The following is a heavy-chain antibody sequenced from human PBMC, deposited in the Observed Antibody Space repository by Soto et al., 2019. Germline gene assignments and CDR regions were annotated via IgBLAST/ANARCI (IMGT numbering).Heavy chain of an antibody. CDR2: IYNSGST. J-gene: IGHJ4*02. V-gene: IGHV4-59*01. D-gene: IGHD4-17*01. Sequence: QVQLQESGPGLVRPSETLSLTCTVSGGSISSYYWSWIRQPPGKGLEWIGYIYNSGSTNYNPSLKSRVTISVNTSKNQFGLKLSSVTAADTAVYYCEYGDSRGPFDSWGQGPLVTVSS. CDR3: EYGDSRGPFDS. CDR1: GGSISSYY.